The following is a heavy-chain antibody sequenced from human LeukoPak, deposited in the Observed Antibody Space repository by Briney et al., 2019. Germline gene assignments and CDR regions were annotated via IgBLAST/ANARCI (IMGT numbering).Heavy chain of an antibody. J-gene: IGHJ4*02. Sequence: PGGSLRLSCAASGFTFSSYAMSWVRQAPGKGLEWVSAISGSGGSTYYADSVKGRFTISRDNSKNTLYLQMNSPRAEDTAVYYCAKYSSGRGYFDYWGQGTLVTVSS. CDR1: GFTFSSYA. D-gene: IGHD6-19*01. CDR2: ISGSGGST. V-gene: IGHV3-23*01. CDR3: AKYSSGRGYFDY.